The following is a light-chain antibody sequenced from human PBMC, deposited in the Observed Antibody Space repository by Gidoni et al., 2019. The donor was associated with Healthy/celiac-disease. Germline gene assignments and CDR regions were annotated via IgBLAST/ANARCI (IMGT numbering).Light chain of an antibody. Sequence: QSALTQPAYVSGSPGQSITISCTGTSSDVGSYNLVSWYQQHPGKAPKPMIYEGSKRPSGVSNRFPGSKSGNPASLTISGLQAEDEADYYCCSYAGSSTFYVVFCGGTKLTVL. J-gene: IGLJ2*01. CDR1: SSDVGSYNL. CDR3: CSYAGSSTFYVV. CDR2: EGS. V-gene: IGLV2-23*01.